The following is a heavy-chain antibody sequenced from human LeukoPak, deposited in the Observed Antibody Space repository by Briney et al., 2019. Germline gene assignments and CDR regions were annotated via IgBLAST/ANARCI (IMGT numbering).Heavy chain of an antibody. V-gene: IGHV4-39*07. CDR2: INHSGST. Sequence: SETLSLTCTVSGGSISSSSYYWGWIRQPPGKGLEWIGEINHSGSTNYNPSLKSRVTISVDTSKNQFSLKLSSVTAADTAVYYCARPGRYCSSTSCYLSYFQHWGQGTLVTVSS. CDR1: GGSISSSSYY. J-gene: IGHJ1*01. D-gene: IGHD2-2*01. CDR3: ARPGRYCSSTSCYLSYFQH.